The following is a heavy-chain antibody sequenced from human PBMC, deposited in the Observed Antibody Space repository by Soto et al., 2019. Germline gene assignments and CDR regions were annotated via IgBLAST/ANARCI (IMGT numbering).Heavy chain of an antibody. Sequence: EVQLLESGGGLVQRGGSLRLSCAASGFTFRTYAMNWVRQAPGKGLEWVSVLSGNGGSTYYADPVKGRFTISRDNSQNTLDLEMNSLRADDTAVYYCARGWVGYCSGGSCAGPFDYWGQGTLVTVSS. V-gene: IGHV3-23*01. J-gene: IGHJ4*02. D-gene: IGHD2-15*01. CDR2: LSGNGGST. CDR3: ARGWVGYCSGGSCAGPFDY. CDR1: GFTFRTYA.